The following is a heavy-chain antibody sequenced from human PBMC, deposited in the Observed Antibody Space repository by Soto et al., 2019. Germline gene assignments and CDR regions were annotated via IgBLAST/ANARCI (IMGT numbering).Heavy chain of an antibody. CDR3: ARDPASSGSPVSFDY. V-gene: IGHV3-21*01. CDR1: GFIFSSYS. CDR2: ISSGSRYI. Sequence: EVQLVESGGGLVKPGGSLRLSCAASGFIFSSYSMNWVRQAPGKGLEWVSSISSGSRYIYYADSLKGRFTISRDNAKNSLFLQMNSLRVEDTAIYYCARDPASSGSPVSFDYWGQGTLVTVSS. J-gene: IGHJ4*02. D-gene: IGHD6-19*01.